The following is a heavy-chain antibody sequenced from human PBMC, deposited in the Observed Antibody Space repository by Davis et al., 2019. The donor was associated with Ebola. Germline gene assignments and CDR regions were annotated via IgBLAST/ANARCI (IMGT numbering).Heavy chain of an antibody. CDR1: GIPFSSYA. Sequence: GESPKTPCAASGIPFSSYAMGWVRPAPGKGLEWVLAISGSGGSTYYADSVKGRVTISRDNTKNTTYLQMNSLRAEVRAVYYCAKAGGGGSASPYPIDYWGQGTLVTVSS. CDR2: ISGSGGST. V-gene: IGHV3-23*01. J-gene: IGHJ4*02. CDR3: AKAGGGGSASPYPIDY. D-gene: IGHD2-2*01.